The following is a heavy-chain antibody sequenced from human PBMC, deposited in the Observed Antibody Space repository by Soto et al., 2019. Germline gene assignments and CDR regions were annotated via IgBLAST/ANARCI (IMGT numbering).Heavy chain of an antibody. V-gene: IGHV3-23*01. D-gene: IGHD2-15*01. J-gene: IGHJ5*01. Sequence: EVQLLESGGGLVQPGESLRLSCTASGFSFSTYAMSWVRQAPGKGLEWVSAITGGRGGTFYADSVRGRFTIHRDNSKNTLFLETSSLRVEDTAIYYCVKEMAERGKGWFDSWGQGTLVTVSS. CDR3: VKEMAERGKGWFDS. CDR1: GFSFSTYA. CDR2: ITGGRGGT.